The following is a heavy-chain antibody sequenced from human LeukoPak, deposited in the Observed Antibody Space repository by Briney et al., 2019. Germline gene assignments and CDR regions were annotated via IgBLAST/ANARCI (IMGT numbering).Heavy chain of an antibody. CDR1: GYTFTGYY. Sequence: GASVKVSCKASGYTFTGYYMHWVRQAPGQGLEWMGWINPNSGGTNYAQKFQGRVTMTRDTSISTAYMELSRLRSDDTAVYYCARDAEFRRGYSYGSKYQWGQGTLVTVSS. D-gene: IGHD5-18*01. CDR2: INPNSGGT. CDR3: ARDAEFRRGYSYGSKYQ. V-gene: IGHV1-2*02. J-gene: IGHJ4*02.